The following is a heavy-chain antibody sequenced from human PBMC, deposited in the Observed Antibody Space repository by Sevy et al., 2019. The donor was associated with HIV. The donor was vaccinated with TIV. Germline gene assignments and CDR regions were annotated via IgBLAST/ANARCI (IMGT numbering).Heavy chain of an antibody. D-gene: IGHD3-22*01. CDR1: GFTFSTYA. J-gene: IGHJ3*02. CDR3: AGARYDSSGSFDAFDI. V-gene: IGHV3-23*01. CDR2: IFRNFRGVDVT. Sequence: GGSLRLSCTTSGFTFSTYAMTWARQAPGKGLEWVSTIFRNFRGVDVTYYADSVKGRFTISRDSSRNTLYLQMNSLRAEDTAIYYCAGARYDSSGSFDAFDIWGQGTMVTVSS.